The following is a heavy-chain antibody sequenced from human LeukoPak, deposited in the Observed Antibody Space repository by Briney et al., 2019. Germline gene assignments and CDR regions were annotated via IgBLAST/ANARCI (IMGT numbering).Heavy chain of an antibody. CDR2: IIPIFGTA. J-gene: IGHJ6*04. D-gene: IGHD2-2*01. Sequence: SVKVSCKASGGTFSSYAISWVRQAPGRGLEWMGGIIPIFGTANYAQKFQGRVTITADKSTSTAYMELSSLRSEDTAVYYCASIIVVVPAAIPYYYGMDVWGKGTTVTVSS. CDR1: GGTFSSYA. CDR3: ASIIVVVPAAIPYYYGMDV. V-gene: IGHV1-69*06.